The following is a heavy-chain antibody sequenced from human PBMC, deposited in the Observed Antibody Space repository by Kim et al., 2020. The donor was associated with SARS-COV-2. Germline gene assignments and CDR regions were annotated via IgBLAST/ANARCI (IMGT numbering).Heavy chain of an antibody. CDR2: IFNSGST. V-gene: IGHV4-39*01. J-gene: IGHJ4*02. Sequence: SETLSLTCTVSGGSITTSRYYWAWIRQPPGKGLEWIGSIFNSGSTYYNPSLKSRVTISVDTSKNQFSLKLNSVTATDTAVYYCAGQVSGSSNIDCWGQGTLVIVSS. CDR3: AGQVSGSSNIDC. D-gene: IGHD3-10*01. CDR1: GGSITTSRYY.